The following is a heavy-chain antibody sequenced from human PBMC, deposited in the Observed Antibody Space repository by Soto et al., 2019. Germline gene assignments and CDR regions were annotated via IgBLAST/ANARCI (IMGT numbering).Heavy chain of an antibody. CDR1: GGSFSGYY. Sequence: SETLSLTCAVYGGSFSGYYWSWIRQPPGKGLEWIGEINHSGSTNYNPSLKSRVTISVDTSKNQFSLKLSSVTAADTAVYYCACTTGYCSGRNGYYCFDYWGQGTLVTVSS. CDR3: ACTTGYCSGRNGYYCFDY. CDR2: INHSGST. V-gene: IGHV4-34*01. D-gene: IGHD6-19*01. J-gene: IGHJ4*02.